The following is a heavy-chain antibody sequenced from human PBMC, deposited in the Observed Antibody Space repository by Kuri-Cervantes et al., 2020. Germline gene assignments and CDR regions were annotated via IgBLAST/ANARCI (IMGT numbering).Heavy chain of an antibody. CDR1: GFTVSSNY. CDR3: ARDGGYDFWSGYYSVYYYYGMDV. Sequence: ETLSLTCAASGFTVSSNYMSWVRQAPGKGLEWVSVIYSGGSTYYADSVKGRFTISRDNSKNTLSLQADSLRGDDTAVYYCARDGGYDFWSGYYSVYYYYGMDVWGQGTTVTVSS. J-gene: IGHJ6*02. V-gene: IGHV3-53*05. D-gene: IGHD3-3*01. CDR2: IYSGGST.